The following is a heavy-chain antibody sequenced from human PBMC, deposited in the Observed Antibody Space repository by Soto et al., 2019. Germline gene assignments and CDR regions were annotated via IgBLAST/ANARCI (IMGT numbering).Heavy chain of an antibody. CDR3: ARRYGYSFDY. D-gene: IGHD1-1*01. Sequence: QVQLQESGPGLVKPSVNLSLTCTVSGGSISSYYWSWIRQPPGKGLEWIGYIYYSGSTNYNPSLKSRVTISVDTSKNQFSLKLSSVTAADTAVYYCARRYGYSFDYWGQGTLVTVSS. J-gene: IGHJ4*02. CDR2: IYYSGST. V-gene: IGHV4-59*08. CDR1: GGSISSYY.